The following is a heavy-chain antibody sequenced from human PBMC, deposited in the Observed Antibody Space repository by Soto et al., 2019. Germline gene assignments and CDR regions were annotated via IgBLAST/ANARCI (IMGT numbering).Heavy chain of an antibody. V-gene: IGHV3-48*04. CDR3: ARVATAMITTDAFDI. J-gene: IGHJ3*02. CDR2: ISSSSRTI. D-gene: IGHD5-18*01. Sequence: WGPLGLSWAASGFTFSGYSMNGVRQAPGKGLDWLSYISSSSRTIYYADSVKGRFTISRDNAKNSLYLQMNSLRAEDTAVYYCARVATAMITTDAFDIWGQGTMVTVSS. CDR1: GFTFSGYS.